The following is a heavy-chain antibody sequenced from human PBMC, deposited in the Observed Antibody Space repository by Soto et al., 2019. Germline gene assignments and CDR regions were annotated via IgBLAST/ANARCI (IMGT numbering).Heavy chain of an antibody. V-gene: IGHV4-59*01. CDR2: IYYSGST. Sequence: PSETLSLTCTASGGSISSYYWSWIRQPPGKGLEWIGYIYYSGSTNYNPSLKSRVTISVDTSKNQFSLKLSSVTAADTAVYYCARDGRRDYFDYWGQGTLVTVSS. CDR3: ARDGRRDYFDY. D-gene: IGHD1-26*01. CDR1: GGSISSYY. J-gene: IGHJ4*02.